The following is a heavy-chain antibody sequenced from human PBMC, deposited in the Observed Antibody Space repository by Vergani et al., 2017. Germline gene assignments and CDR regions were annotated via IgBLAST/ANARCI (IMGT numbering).Heavy chain of an antibody. D-gene: IGHD3-22*01. V-gene: IGHV3-23*01. J-gene: IGHJ4*02. CDR3: AKDYYDSSGYFDY. CDR2: ISGSGGST. CDR1: GFTFSSYA. Sequence: EVQLLESGGGLVQPGGSLRLSCAASGFTFSSYAMSWVRQAPGKGLEWVSAISGSGGSTYYADSGKGRFTISRDNSKNTLYLQMNSLRAEDTAVYYCAKDYYDSSGYFDYWGQGTLVTVSS.